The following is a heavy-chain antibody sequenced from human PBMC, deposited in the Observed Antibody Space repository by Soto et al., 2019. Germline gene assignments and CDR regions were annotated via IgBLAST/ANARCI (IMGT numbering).Heavy chain of an antibody. CDR1: GYTFTSYG. CDR2: ISAYNGNT. Sequence: QVQLVQSGAEVKKPGASVKVSCKASGYTFTSYGISWVRQAPGQGLEWMGWISAYNGNTNYAQKLKGRVTMTTDTSTSTGYMELRSLRSDDTAVYYCARVEWFGELRSGWFDPWGQGTLVTVSS. V-gene: IGHV1-18*01. CDR3: ARVEWFGELRSGWFDP. J-gene: IGHJ5*02. D-gene: IGHD3-10*01.